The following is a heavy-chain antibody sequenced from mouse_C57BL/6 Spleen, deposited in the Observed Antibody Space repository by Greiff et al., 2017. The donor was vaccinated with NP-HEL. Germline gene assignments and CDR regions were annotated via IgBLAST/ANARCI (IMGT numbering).Heavy chain of an antibody. J-gene: IGHJ1*03. D-gene: IGHD1-1*01. CDR2: IWRGGST. CDR3: AAKTSYVPWYFDD. CDR1: GFSLTSYG. Sequence: VMLVESGPGLVQPSQSLSITCTASGFSLTSYGVHWVRQSPGKGLEWLGVIWRGGSTDYNAAFISRLSISKDNSKSQVFFKMNSLQADDTAIDDCAAKTSYVPWYFDDWGTGTTVTVSS. V-gene: IGHV2-2*01.